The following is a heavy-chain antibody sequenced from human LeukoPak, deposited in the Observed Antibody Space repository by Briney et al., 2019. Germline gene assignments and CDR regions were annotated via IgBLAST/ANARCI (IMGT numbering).Heavy chain of an antibody. D-gene: IGHD1-1*01. CDR2: IIPVFYTT. CDR1: GGTFSSYA. Sequence: GASVKVSCKASGGTFSSYAFSWVRQAPGQGLEWMGGIIPVFYTTNYAQKFQGRVTMTTDESTSTAYMELSSLRSDDTSVYYCARADDPRGPIDYWGQGALVTVSS. CDR3: ARADDPRGPIDY. J-gene: IGHJ4*02. V-gene: IGHV1-69*05.